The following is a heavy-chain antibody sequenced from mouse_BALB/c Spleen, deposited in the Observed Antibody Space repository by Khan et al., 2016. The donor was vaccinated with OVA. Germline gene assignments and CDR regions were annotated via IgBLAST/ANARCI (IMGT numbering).Heavy chain of an antibody. CDR2: IYPGTDNT. J-gene: IGHJ2*01. CDR3: AREEALYYFDY. D-gene: IGHD3-2*02. V-gene: IGHV1S132*01. Sequence: VQLQESGAELVRPGASVKLSCKTSGYTFTSYWIHWVKQRSGQGLEWIAWIYPGTDNTYYNENLKDKATLTADKSSSTAYMQLSSLKSEDSAVYVCAREEALYYFDYWGQGTTLTVSS. CDR1: GYTFTSYW.